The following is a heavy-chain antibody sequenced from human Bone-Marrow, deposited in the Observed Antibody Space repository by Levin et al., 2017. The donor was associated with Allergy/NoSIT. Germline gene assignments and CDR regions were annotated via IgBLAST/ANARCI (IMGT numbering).Heavy chain of an antibody. V-gene: IGHV6-1*01. CDR2: TYYRSKRKT. J-gene: IGHJ4*02. CDR3: ARDEEGYFLDY. CDR1: GDSVSSNTAA. Sequence: PSQTLSLTCAISGDSVSSNTAAWNWIRQSPSRGLEWLGRTYYRSKRKTDYGVSMRSRLVLNPDTSKNQVSLELTSVTPEDTAMYFCARDEEGYFLDYWGQGTLVTVSS. D-gene: IGHD1-1*01.